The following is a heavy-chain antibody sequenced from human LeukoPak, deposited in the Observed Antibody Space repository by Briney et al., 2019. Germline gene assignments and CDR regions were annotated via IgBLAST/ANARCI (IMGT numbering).Heavy chain of an antibody. V-gene: IGHV3-21*01. CDR3: ARVETLRYGSGSYYAFDI. Sequence: GGSLRLSCAASGFTFSSYSMNWVRQAPGKGLEWVSSISSSSSSYIYYADSVKGRFTISRDSAKNSLYLQMNSLRAEDTAVYYCARVETLRYGSGSYYAFDIWAKGQWSPSLQ. CDR2: ISSSSSSYI. J-gene: IGHJ3*02. CDR1: GFTFSSYS. D-gene: IGHD3-10*01.